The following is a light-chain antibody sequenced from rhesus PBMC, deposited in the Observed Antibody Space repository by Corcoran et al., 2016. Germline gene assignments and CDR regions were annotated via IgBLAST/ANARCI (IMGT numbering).Light chain of an antibody. V-gene: IGKV1-32*01. CDR2: NAN. J-gene: IGKJ1*01. CDR1: QGISSY. CDR3: QQYNSLPWT. Sequence: DIQMTQSPSSLSASVGDRVTITCRASQGISSYLNWYQQKPGKAPKFMIYNANRLESGVPSRFSGSGYGTEFTLTISSLQPEDFATYYCQQYNSLPWTFGQGTKVEIK.